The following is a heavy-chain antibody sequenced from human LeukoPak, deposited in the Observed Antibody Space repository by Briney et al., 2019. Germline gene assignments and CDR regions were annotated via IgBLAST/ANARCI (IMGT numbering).Heavy chain of an antibody. V-gene: IGHV3-48*04. Sequence: GGSLRLSCAASGFTFCGVWINGVSEAPGEGVGSVSDISSTSTTKYYADSVKVRFTIHRDHSKTSLAWRMNRLTAQNTAVIYWARDRSLVDGDYGVCFDAWGQGSLVTVSS. D-gene: IGHD4-17*01. CDR3: ARDRSLVDGDYGVCFDA. CDR2: ISSTSTTK. J-gene: IGHJ5*02. CDR1: GFTFCGVW.